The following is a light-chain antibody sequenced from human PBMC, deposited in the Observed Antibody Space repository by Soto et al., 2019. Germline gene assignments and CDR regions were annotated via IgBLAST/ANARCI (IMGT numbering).Light chain of an antibody. V-gene: IGKV1-33*01. Sequence: DIQMTQSPSSLSASVGDRVTITCQASQDIKNYLNWYQQKPGKAPNLLIYDASNLKTGVPSRFSGSGSGTHFTFTIIILQLEDIATYYCQHYDHLPPLSFGGGTKVEIK. J-gene: IGKJ4*01. CDR3: QHYDHLPPLS. CDR2: DAS. CDR1: QDIKNY.